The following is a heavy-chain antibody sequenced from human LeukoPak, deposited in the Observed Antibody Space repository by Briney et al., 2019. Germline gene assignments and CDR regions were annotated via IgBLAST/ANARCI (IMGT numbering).Heavy chain of an antibody. Sequence: SGTLSLTCTVSGGSISSYYWSWIRQPPGKGLEWIGYIYYSGSTNYNPSLKSRVTISVDTSKNQFSLKLSSVTAADTAVYYCARQLGGGWYYDYWGQGNLVTVSS. CDR1: GGSISSYY. V-gene: IGHV4-59*08. D-gene: IGHD6-19*01. J-gene: IGHJ4*02. CDR3: ARQLGGGWYYDY. CDR2: IYYSGST.